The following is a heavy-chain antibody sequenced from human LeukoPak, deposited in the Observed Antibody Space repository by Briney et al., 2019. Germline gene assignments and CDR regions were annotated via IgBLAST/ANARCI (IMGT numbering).Heavy chain of an antibody. V-gene: IGHV1-69*04. J-gene: IGHJ6*02. Sequence: EASVKVSCKASGGTFSSYAISWVRQAPGQGLEWMGRIIPILGIANYAQKFQGRVTITADKSTSTAYMELSSLRSEDTAVYYCARYGGTVVTSYYYYGMDVWGQGTTVTVSS. CDR3: ARYGGTVVTSYYYYGMDV. CDR2: IIPILGIA. D-gene: IGHD4-23*01. CDR1: GGTFSSYA.